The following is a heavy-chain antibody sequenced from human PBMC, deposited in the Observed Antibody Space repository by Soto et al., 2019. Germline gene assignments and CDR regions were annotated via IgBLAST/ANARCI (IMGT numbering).Heavy chain of an antibody. J-gene: IGHJ5*02. CDR1: GGSFSGYY. V-gene: IGHV4-34*01. D-gene: IGHD3-16*02. CDR2: INHSGST. Sequence: SETLSLTCAVYGGSFSGYYWSWIRQPPGKGLEWIGEINHSGSTNYNPSLKSRVTISVDTSKNQFSLKLSSVTAADTAVYYCARGGNDYVWGSYRDNWFDPWGQGTLVTVSS. CDR3: ARGGNDYVWGSYRDNWFDP.